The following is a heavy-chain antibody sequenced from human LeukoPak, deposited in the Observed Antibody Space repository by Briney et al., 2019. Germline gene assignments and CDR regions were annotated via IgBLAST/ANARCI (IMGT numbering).Heavy chain of an antibody. D-gene: IGHD3-10*01. CDR3: ARIYGSGSYYYYYYYMDV. CDR1: GYSISSGYY. V-gene: IGHV4-38-2*02. Sequence: PSETLSLTCTVSGYSISSGYYWGWIRQPPGKGLEWIGSIYHSGSTYYNPSLKSRVTISVDTSKNQFSLKLSSVTAADTAVYYCARIYGSGSYYYYYYYMDVWGKGTTVTVSS. J-gene: IGHJ6*03. CDR2: IYHSGST.